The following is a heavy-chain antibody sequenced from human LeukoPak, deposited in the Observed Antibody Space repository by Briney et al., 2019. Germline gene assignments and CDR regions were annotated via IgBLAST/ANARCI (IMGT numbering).Heavy chain of an antibody. J-gene: IGHJ4*02. D-gene: IGHD3-10*01. CDR1: GFTFSSYS. CDR2: ISSSSSYI. Sequence: GGSLRLSCAASGFTFSSYSMNWVRQAPGKGLEWVSSISSSSSYIYYADSVKGRFTISRDNAKNSLYLQMNSLRAEDTAVYYCAKARVQDYYYGSGSVSYFDYWGQGTLVTVSS. V-gene: IGHV3-21*01. CDR3: AKARVQDYYYGSGSVSYFDY.